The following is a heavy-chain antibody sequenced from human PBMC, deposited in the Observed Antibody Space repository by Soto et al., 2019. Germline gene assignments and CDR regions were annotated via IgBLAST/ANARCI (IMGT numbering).Heavy chain of an antibody. J-gene: IGHJ6*02. CDR3: ARSIRGPRRFNGMDV. D-gene: IGHD1-20*01. Sequence: SGPTLVNPIETLTLTCTFSGFSLTSPGMCVSWIRQSPGKALEWLALIERDDDDKYYSTSLKTRLTISKDTRKNQVVLTMANMEPADTATYYCARSIRGPRRFNGMDVWGQGTTDTVSS. V-gene: IGHV2-70*13. CDR1: GFSLTSPGMC. CDR2: IERDDDDK.